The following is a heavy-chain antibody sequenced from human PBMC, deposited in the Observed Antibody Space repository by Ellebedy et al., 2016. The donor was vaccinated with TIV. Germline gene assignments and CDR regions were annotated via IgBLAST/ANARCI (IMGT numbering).Heavy chain of an antibody. V-gene: IGHV4-39*01. CDR2: IYYSGST. J-gene: IGHJ4*02. Sequence: MPSETLSLTCTVSGGSISSSSYYWGWIRQPPGKGLEWIGSIYYSGSTYYNPSLKSRVTISVDTSKNQFSLKLSSVTAADTAVYYCAAQQWLVADYWGQGTLVTVSS. CDR1: GGSISSSSYY. D-gene: IGHD6-19*01. CDR3: AAQQWLVADY.